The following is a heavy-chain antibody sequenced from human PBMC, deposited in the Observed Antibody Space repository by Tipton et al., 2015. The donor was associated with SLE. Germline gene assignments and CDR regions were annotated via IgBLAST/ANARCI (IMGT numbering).Heavy chain of an antibody. J-gene: IGHJ6*03. Sequence: TLSLTCTVSGGSISRSYYWGWIRQSPGKGLEWIGSISYTGSTYYNPSLKSRVTISIDMSKNQSSLKLNSVTAADTAVYFCARRSASRSYYNAYYYDYMDVWGKGTTVTVSS. CDR3: ARRSASRSYYNAYYYDYMDV. CDR1: GGSISRSYY. D-gene: IGHD3-10*01. CDR2: ISYTGST. V-gene: IGHV4-39*07.